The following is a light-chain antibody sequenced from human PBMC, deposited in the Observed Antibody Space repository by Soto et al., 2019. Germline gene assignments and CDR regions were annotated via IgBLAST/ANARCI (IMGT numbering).Light chain of an antibody. CDR2: KAS. J-gene: IGKJ1*01. Sequence: DIQMTQSPSTLSGSVGDIVTITCRASQTISSWLALYQQKPGKAPKLLIYKASTLKSGVPSRFSGSGSGTEFTLTISSLQPDDFATYYCQHYNSYSEPFGQGSKVDI. CDR3: QHYNSYSEP. CDR1: QTISSW. V-gene: IGKV1-5*03.